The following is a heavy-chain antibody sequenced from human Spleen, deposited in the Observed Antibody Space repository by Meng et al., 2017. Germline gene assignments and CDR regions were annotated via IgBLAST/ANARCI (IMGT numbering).Heavy chain of an antibody. CDR1: GGSFSDYY. CDR3: VRGPTTMAHDFDY. Sequence: VQRQQVGAGPLKPSQTLSLTCGVSGGSFSDYYWSWVRQPPGKGLEWIGEINHSGSTNYNPSLESRATISVDTSQNNLSLKLSSVTAADSAVYYCVRGPTTMAHDFDYWGQGTLVTVSS. CDR2: INHSGST. J-gene: IGHJ4*02. D-gene: IGHD4-11*01. V-gene: IGHV4-34*01.